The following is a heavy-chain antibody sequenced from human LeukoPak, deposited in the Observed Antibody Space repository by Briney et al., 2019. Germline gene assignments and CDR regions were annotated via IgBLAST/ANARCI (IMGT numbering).Heavy chain of an antibody. CDR1: GYTFTSYG. CDR3: ARASTVTHNWFDP. V-gene: IGHV1-18*01. CDR2: ISAYNGNT. Sequence: GASVKVSCKASGYTFTSYGISWVRQAPGQGLEWMGWISAYNGNTNYAQKLQGRVTMTTDTSTSTAYMELSRLRSDDTAVYYCARASTVTHNWFDPWGQGTLVTVSS. D-gene: IGHD4-17*01. J-gene: IGHJ5*02.